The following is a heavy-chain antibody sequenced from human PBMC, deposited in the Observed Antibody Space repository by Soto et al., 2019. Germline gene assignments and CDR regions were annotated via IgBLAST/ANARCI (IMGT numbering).Heavy chain of an antibody. CDR3: ARPLETIYDSSGYPTYYFDY. J-gene: IGHJ4*02. Sequence: SVKVSCKASGGTFSSYAISWVRQAPGQGLEWMGGIIPIFGTANYAQKFQGRVTITADESTSTAYMELSSLRSEDTAVYYCARPLETIYDSSGYPTYYFDYWGQGTLVTVSS. CDR1: GGTFSSYA. CDR2: IIPIFGTA. D-gene: IGHD3-22*01. V-gene: IGHV1-69*13.